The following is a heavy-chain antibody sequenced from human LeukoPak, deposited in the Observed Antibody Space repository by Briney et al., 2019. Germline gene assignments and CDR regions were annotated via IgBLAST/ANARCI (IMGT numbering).Heavy chain of an antibody. CDR2: IVPIIGTA. Sequence: GSSVTVSYKPSGGTFHSYIVTWVRQAPGQGLEWMGGIVPIIGTANYAQKFQGRITITADDSTSTAYMELRSLRSEDTAIYYCARDQRPACLGGICYSGDYWGQGTLVTVTS. V-gene: IGHV1-69*01. D-gene: IGHD2-15*01. J-gene: IGHJ4*02. CDR3: ARDQRPACLGGICYSGDY. CDR1: GGTFHSYI.